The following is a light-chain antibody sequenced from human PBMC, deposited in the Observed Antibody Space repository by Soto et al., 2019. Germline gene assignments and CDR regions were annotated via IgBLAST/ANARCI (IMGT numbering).Light chain of an antibody. Sequence: DIQLTQSPSVLSASVGDRVTITCRATQAINTYLAWYQHKPGKAPNLLIYAASTLVSGVPSRFSVSGSGIEFTLTVTSLRPEDVATYYCHHSETFRLTFGGGTKVELK. CDR3: HHSETFRLT. CDR1: QAINTY. J-gene: IGKJ4*01. CDR2: AAS. V-gene: IGKV1-9*01.